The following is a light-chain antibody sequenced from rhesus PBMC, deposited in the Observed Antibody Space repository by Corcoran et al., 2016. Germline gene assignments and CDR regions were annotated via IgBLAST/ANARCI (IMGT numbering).Light chain of an antibody. Sequence: DIQMTQSPSSLSASVGDRVTITCRASQTISSYLAWYQQKPGKVPKFLIYAASSLESGVPSRFSGSGSGTDFTLTISSLQPEDFATYYCQQHNSHPLTFGGGTKVEIK. CDR1: QTISSY. V-gene: IGKV1-44*01. J-gene: IGKJ4*01. CDR2: AAS. CDR3: QQHNSHPLT.